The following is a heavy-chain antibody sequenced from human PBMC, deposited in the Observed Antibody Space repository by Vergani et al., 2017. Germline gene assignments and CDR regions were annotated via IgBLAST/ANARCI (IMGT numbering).Heavy chain of an antibody. CDR1: GGSISSYY. V-gene: IGHV4-59*01. J-gene: IGHJ5*02. Sequence: QVQLQESGPGLVKPSETLSLTCTVSGGSISSYYWSWIRQPPGRGLEWIGYIYYSGSTNYNPSLKSRVTISVDTSKNQFSLTLSSVTAADTAVYYCARSGVLRFMGWLPPHNWFDPWGQGTLVTVSS. D-gene: IGHD3-3*01. CDR3: ARSGVLRFMGWLPPHNWFDP. CDR2: IYYSGST.